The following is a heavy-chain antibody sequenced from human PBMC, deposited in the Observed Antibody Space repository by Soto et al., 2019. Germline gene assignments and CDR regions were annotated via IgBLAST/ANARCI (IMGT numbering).Heavy chain of an antibody. Sequence: SETLSFTCTVSGGSISSYYWSWIRQPPGKGLEWSGYIYYSGSTNYNPSLKSRVAISVDTSKNQFSLNLRSVTAADTAIYYCARGYNGGWYLNDYWGQGTLVTGSS. CDR2: IYYSGST. J-gene: IGHJ4*02. V-gene: IGHV4-59*01. CDR3: ARGYNGGWYLNDY. D-gene: IGHD6-19*01. CDR1: GGSISSYY.